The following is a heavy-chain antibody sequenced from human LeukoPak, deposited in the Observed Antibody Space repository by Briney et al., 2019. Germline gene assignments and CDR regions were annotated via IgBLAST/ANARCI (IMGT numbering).Heavy chain of an antibody. CDR1: GLTFSNYA. Sequence: GGSLRLSCAASGLTFSNYAMSWVRQAPGKGLGWVGFIRSKAYGGTTEYAASVKGRFTISRDDSKSIAYLQMNSLKTEDTAVYYCTRDSQWEPHYWGQGTLVTVSS. CDR3: TRDSQWEPHY. CDR2: IRSKAYGGTT. J-gene: IGHJ4*02. D-gene: IGHD1-26*01. V-gene: IGHV3-49*04.